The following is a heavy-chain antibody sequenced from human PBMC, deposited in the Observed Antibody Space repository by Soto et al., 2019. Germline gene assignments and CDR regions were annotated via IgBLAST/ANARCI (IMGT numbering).Heavy chain of an antibody. Sequence: QLLESGGGLVQPGGSLRLSCEASGFSFSRNAMSWVRQAPGKGLEWVSSISSGGNTYYADSVKGRFTTSRDNSKNTQSLQMTSLGAEDTAVYYCANLGYCTGGTCYLDYYYGVDVWGQGTTVTVS. J-gene: IGHJ6*02. CDR2: ISSGGNT. V-gene: IGHV3-23*01. D-gene: IGHD2-15*01. CDR1: GFSFSRNA. CDR3: ANLGYCTGGTCYLDYYYGVDV.